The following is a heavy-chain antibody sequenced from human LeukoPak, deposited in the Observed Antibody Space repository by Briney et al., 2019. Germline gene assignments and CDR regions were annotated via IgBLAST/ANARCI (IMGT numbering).Heavy chain of an antibody. Sequence: ASVKVSCKASGGTFSSYAISWVRQAPGQGLEWMGGIIPIFGTANYAQKFQGRVTITADESTSTAYMELSSLRSEDTAVYYCARSHDSSGYYYVYYFDYWGQGTLVTVSS. V-gene: IGHV1-69*13. D-gene: IGHD3-22*01. CDR1: GGTFSSYA. CDR2: IIPIFGTA. J-gene: IGHJ4*02. CDR3: ARSHDSSGYYYVYYFDY.